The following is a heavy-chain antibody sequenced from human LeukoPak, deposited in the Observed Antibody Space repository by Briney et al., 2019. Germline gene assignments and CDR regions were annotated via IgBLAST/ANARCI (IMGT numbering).Heavy chain of an antibody. J-gene: IGHJ6*03. CDR2: ISRSGSTK. D-gene: IGHD2-15*01. Sequence: GGSLRLSCAASGFTFSDYNMRWIRQAPGKGLEWVSSISRSGSTKYYADSVKGRFTISRDNAKNSLFLQMNSLRAEDTAVYYCARVLRYCSGGNCYSGGLGYMDIWGKGTTVTISS. CDR3: ARVLRYCSGGNCYSGGLGYMDI. CDR1: GFTFSDYN. V-gene: IGHV3-11*01.